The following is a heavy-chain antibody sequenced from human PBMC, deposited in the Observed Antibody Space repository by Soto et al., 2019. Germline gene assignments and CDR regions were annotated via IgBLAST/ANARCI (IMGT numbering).Heavy chain of an antibody. V-gene: IGHV4-59*01. CDR1: GASISNYY. CDR2: VSNSGTS. D-gene: IGHD3-10*01. J-gene: IGHJ4*02. CDR3: ASYASGPYPFFEE. Sequence: QMQLQESGPGLVTPSETLSLSCTVSGASISNYYWNWIRQPPGKRLEWIGYVSNSGTSRYNPSLKSRVTISVDTSKNQLSLKLTSLTAADTAVYYCASYASGPYPFFEEWGRGTLVTVSS.